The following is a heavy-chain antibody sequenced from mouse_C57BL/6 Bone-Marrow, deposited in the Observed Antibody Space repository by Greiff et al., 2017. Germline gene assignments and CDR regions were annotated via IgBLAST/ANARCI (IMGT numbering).Heavy chain of an antibody. J-gene: IGHJ4*01. CDR2: IDPSDSNT. V-gene: IGHV1-69*01. Sequence: VQLQQPGAELVMPGASVKLSCKASGYTFTSYWMHWVKQRPGQGLEWIGEIDPSDSNTNYNQKFKGKATLTVDKSSSTAYMQLSSLTSEDSAVYYCSRAGGGYSESMDVWCQGTSVTVSS. D-gene: IGHD2-3*01. CDR3: SRAGGGYSESMDV. CDR1: GYTFTSYW.